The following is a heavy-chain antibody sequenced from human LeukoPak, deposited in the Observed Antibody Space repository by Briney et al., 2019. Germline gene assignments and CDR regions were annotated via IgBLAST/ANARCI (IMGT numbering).Heavy chain of an antibody. J-gene: IGHJ4*02. Sequence: PSETLSLTCAVYGGSFSGYYWSWIRQPPGKGLEWTGEINHSGSTNYNPSLKSRVTISVDTSKNQFSLKLSSVTAADTAVYYCASLAMPPIDYWGQGTLVTVSS. V-gene: IGHV4-34*01. D-gene: IGHD3-3*02. CDR1: GGSFSGYY. CDR2: INHSGST. CDR3: ASLAMPPIDY.